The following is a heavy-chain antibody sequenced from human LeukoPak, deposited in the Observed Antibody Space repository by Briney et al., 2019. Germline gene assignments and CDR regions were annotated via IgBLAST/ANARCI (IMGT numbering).Heavy chain of an antibody. Sequence: ASVKVSCKASGVTFSRFAFNWVRLAPGQGLEWLGGVIPLFNTSTYAPRFQDRVTITADESTGTAYMHLKSLRSEDTAVYYCAPVAAATAAVDWFDVWGKGTLVTVSS. D-gene: IGHD2-15*01. J-gene: IGHJ5*02. CDR2: VIPLFNTS. CDR1: GVTFSRFA. V-gene: IGHV1-69*13. CDR3: APVAAATAAVDWFDV.